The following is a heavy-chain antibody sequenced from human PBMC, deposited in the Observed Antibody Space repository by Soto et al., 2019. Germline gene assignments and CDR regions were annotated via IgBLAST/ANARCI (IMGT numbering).Heavy chain of an antibody. CDR3: TKSFIASPGY. D-gene: IGHD2-2*03. CDR1: GFTFSSYG. J-gene: IGHJ4*02. V-gene: IGHV3-23*01. Sequence: EVQLLESGGGLVQPGGSRRLSCASSGFTFSSYGMSWVRQAPGKGLEWVSSISASAGSTHYADSVKGRFSISRDNSKNTLFLQMNSLRAEDTAVYYCTKSFIASPGYWGQGTLVTVSS. CDR2: ISASAGST.